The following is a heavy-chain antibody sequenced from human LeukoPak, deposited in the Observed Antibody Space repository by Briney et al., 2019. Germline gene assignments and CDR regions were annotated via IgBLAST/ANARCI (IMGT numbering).Heavy chain of an antibody. CDR1: GGSISSYY. V-gene: IGHV4-4*07. CDR2: IYTSGST. D-gene: IGHD3-22*01. CDR3: ARDLERYYYDSSGYTSGWYYYYMDV. Sequence: SETLSLTCTVSGGSISSYYWSWIRQPAGKGLEWIGRIYTSGSTNYNPSLKSRVTMSVDTSKNQFSLKLSSVTAADTAVYYCARDLERYYYDSSGYTSGWYYYYMDVWGKGTTVTVSS. J-gene: IGHJ6*03.